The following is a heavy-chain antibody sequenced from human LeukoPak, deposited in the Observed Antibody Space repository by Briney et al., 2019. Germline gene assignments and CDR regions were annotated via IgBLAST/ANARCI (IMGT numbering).Heavy chain of an antibody. CDR2: INHSGSA. D-gene: IGHD5-12*01. J-gene: IGHJ4*02. V-gene: IGHV4-34*01. CDR1: GGSFSGYF. Sequence: SETLSLTCAVYGGSFSGYFWGWIRQPPGKGLEWIAEINHSGSANYNPSLKSRVTISVDTSKNQFSLKLSSVTAADTAVYYCARGCSGAYDCIDYWGQGSLVTVSS. CDR3: ARGCSGAYDCIDY.